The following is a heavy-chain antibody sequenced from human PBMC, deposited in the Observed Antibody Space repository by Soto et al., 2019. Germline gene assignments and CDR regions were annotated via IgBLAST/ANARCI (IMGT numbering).Heavy chain of an antibody. CDR1: GGSISSDSYY. CDR2: IPYSGTT. D-gene: IGHD3-10*01. Sequence: QLQLQESGPGLVKPSETLSLTCAVSGGSISSDSYYWAWIRQPPGKGLEWIGNIPYSGTTYYNPALKSRLTMSVDTSNNHFSLKLNSVTAADTAVYYCARSDQRSVLLWFGDFQHWGRGTLVTVSS. J-gene: IGHJ1*01. CDR3: ARSDQRSVLLWFGDFQH. V-gene: IGHV4-39*02.